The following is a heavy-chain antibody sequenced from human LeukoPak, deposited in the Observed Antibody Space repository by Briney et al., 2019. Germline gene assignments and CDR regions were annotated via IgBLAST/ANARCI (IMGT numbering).Heavy chain of an antibody. J-gene: IGHJ2*01. Sequence: SETLSLTCTVSGSSFNIYYWSWIRQPPGKGLEWIGYIHYSGSTNYNPSLKSRVTISVDTSKNQFSLNLRSVTAADTAVYYCARGGFSGGILRYFDLWGRGTLVTVSS. CDR1: GSSFNIYY. CDR3: ARGGFSGGILRYFDL. D-gene: IGHD2-15*01. CDR2: IHYSGST. V-gene: IGHV4-59*01.